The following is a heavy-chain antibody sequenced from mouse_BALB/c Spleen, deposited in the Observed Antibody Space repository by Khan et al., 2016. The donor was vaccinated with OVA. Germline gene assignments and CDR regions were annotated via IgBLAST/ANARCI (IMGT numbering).Heavy chain of an antibody. CDR3: ARRNYYGYYFDY. D-gene: IGHD1-1*01. CDR2: IRYSGVT. Sequence: VQLKESGPGLVKPSQSLSLTCTVTGYSITSGYAWNWIRQFPGNKLEWMGYIRYSGVTSYTPSLKSRISITRDKSKNQFFLQLNSVTTEDTATYYCARRNYYGYYFDYWGQGTTLTVSS. V-gene: IGHV3-2*02. J-gene: IGHJ2*01. CDR1: GYSITSGYA.